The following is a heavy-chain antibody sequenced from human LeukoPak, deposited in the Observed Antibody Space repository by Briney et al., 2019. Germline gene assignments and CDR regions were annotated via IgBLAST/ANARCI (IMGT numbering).Heavy chain of an antibody. Sequence: ASVKVSCKASGDIFNSYSVSWVRQAPGQGLEWMGWINPNSGGTNYAQKFQGRVTMTRDTSISTAYMELSRLRSDDTAVYYCARVSSGYSSSEAYWGQGTLVTVSS. V-gene: IGHV1-2*02. CDR1: GDIFNSYS. J-gene: IGHJ4*02. CDR2: INPNSGGT. D-gene: IGHD6-13*01. CDR3: ARVSSGYSSSEAY.